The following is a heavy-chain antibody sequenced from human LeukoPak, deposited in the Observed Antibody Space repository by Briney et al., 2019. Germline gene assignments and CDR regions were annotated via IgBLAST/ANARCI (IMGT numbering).Heavy chain of an antibody. CDR1: GLTFRNYA. V-gene: IGHV3-23*01. D-gene: IGHD2-15*01. Sequence: GGSLRLSCAASGLTFRNYAMSWVRQAPGKGLEWVSVICANDGNTYYADAVKGRFTISRDNSKDTLYLQMDSLRAEDTAVYYCAKGSGSSCYSPCDYWGQGTLVSVSS. J-gene: IGHJ4*02. CDR3: AKGSGSSCYSPCDY. CDR2: ICANDGNT.